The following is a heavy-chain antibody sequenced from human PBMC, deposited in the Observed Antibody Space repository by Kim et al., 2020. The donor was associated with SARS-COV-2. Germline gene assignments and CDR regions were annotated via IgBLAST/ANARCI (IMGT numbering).Heavy chain of an antibody. J-gene: IGHJ4*02. CDR3: AATDWLPPTPFDY. Sequence: GGSLRLSCAASGFTFSSYAMSWVRQAPGKGLEWVSAISGSGGSTYYADSVKGRFTISRDNSKNTLYLQMNSLRAEDTAVYYCAATDWLPPTPFDYWGQGTLVTVSS. V-gene: IGHV3-23*01. CDR1: GFTFSSYA. CDR2: ISGSGGST. D-gene: IGHD3-9*01.